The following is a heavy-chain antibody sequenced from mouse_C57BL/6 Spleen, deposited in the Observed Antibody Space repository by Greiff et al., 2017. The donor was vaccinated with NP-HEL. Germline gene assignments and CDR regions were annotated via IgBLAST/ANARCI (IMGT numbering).Heavy chain of an antibody. J-gene: IGHJ4*01. CDR3: ARGETYAMDY. CDR1: GYSFTGYY. Sequence: VQLQQSGPELVKPGASVKISCKASGYSFTGYYMNWVKQSPEKSLEWIGEINPSTGGTTYNQKFKAKATLTVDKSSSTAYMQLKSLTSEDSAVYYCARGETYAMDYWGQGTSVTVSS. CDR2: INPSTGGT. V-gene: IGHV1-42*01.